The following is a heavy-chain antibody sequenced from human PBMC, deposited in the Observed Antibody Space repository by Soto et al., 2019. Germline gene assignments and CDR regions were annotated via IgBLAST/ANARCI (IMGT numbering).Heavy chain of an antibody. CDR1: GYTFTSYD. Sequence: ASVKVSCKASGYTFTSYDINWVRQATGQGLEWMGWVNPNSGDTAYAQKFQGRVTMTRITSINTAYMELSSLRSEDTAVYYCARGQRNSYGSNLKAYYYYYYGMDVWGQGTTVTVSS. D-gene: IGHD5-18*01. V-gene: IGHV1-8*01. J-gene: IGHJ6*02. CDR2: VNPNSGDT. CDR3: ARGQRNSYGSNLKAYYYYYYGMDV.